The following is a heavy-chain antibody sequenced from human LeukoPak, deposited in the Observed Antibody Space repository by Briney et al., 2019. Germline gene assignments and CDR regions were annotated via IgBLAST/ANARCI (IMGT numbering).Heavy chain of an antibody. Sequence: PSETLSLTCTVSDYSISSGVYWGWIRQPPGKGLEWLGSIHHSGTTHYNPSLMSRVTISVDTSKNHISLKVTSVTASDTAVYYCARDDSDFAYWGQGTLVTVSS. CDR1: DYSISSGVY. D-gene: IGHD4-11*01. V-gene: IGHV4-38-2*02. J-gene: IGHJ4*02. CDR2: IHHSGTT. CDR3: ARDDSDFAY.